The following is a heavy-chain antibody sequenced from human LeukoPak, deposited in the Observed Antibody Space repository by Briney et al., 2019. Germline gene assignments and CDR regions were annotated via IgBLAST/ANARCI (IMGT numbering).Heavy chain of an antibody. D-gene: IGHD3-3*01. CDR3: ARSWGYDFWSGNLLDY. CDR1: GGSISSNNW. J-gene: IGHJ4*02. V-gene: IGHV4-4*02. CDR2: IYHSGST. Sequence: PSGTLSLTCTVSGGSISSNNWWSWVRQPPGKGLEWIGEIYHSGSTNYNPSLKGRVTVSIDMSKNQFSLKLSSVTAADTAMYYCARSWGYDFWSGNLLDYWGQGTLVTVSS.